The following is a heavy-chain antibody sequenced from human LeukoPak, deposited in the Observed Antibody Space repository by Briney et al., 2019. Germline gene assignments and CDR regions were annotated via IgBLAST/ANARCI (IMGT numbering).Heavy chain of an antibody. CDR2: ISGYNGNT. D-gene: IGHD3-10*01. J-gene: IGHJ4*02. CDR1: GYTFTNYG. Sequence: ASVTVSCKASGYTFTNYGISWVRQAPGQGLEWMGWISGYNGNTNYAQKLQGRVTMTTDTSTSTAYMELRSLRSDDTAVYYCARVGRVRGVSYYFDYWGQGTLVTVSS. V-gene: IGHV1-18*01. CDR3: ARVGRVRGVSYYFDY.